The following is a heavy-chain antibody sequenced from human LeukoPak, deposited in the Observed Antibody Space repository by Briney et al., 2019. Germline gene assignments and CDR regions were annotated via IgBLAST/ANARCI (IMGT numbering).Heavy chain of an antibody. CDR3: ARGPRGIAVAGPPGPFDY. Sequence: PSETLSLTCTVSGGSISSSSYYWGWIRQPPGKGLEWIGSIYYSGSTYYNPSLKSRVTISVDTSKNQFSLKLSSVTAADTAVYYCARGPRGIAVAGPPGPFDYWGQGTLVTVSS. V-gene: IGHV4-39*07. D-gene: IGHD6-19*01. J-gene: IGHJ4*02. CDR2: IYYSGST. CDR1: GGSISSSSYY.